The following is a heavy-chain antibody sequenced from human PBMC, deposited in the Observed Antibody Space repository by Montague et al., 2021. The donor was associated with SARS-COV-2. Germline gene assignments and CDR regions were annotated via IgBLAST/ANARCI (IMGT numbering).Heavy chain of an antibody. CDR3: ARAERGSCGDGNCYQYFFSY. D-gene: IGHD2-15*01. V-gene: IGHV6-1*01. CDR2: TYYRSEWYS. Sequence: CAISGDSVSTNSGTWNWVRLSPSRGLEWLGRTYYRSEWYSDYSVSVKSRISINPDTSKNQFSLQLNPVTPEDTAVYYCARAERGSCGDGNCYQYFFSYWGQGTLVTVSS. J-gene: IGHJ4*02. CDR1: GDSVSTNSGT.